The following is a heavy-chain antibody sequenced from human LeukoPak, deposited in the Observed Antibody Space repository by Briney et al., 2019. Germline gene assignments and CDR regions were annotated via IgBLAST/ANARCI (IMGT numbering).Heavy chain of an antibody. CDR3: ARGADGYSYGYGNFDY. Sequence: GASVKVSCKASGYTFTGYYMHWVRQAPGQGLEWMGWINPNSGGTNYAQKFQGRVTMTRDTSISTAYMELSRLRSDDTAVYYCARGADGYSYGYGNFDYWGQGTLVTVSS. V-gene: IGHV1-2*02. J-gene: IGHJ4*02. CDR2: INPNSGGT. CDR1: GYTFTGYY. D-gene: IGHD5-18*01.